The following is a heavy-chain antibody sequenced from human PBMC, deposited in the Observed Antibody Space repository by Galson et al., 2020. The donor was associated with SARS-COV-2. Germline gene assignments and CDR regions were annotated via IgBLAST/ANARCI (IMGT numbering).Heavy chain of an antibody. CDR2: IVHSGTT. CDR1: GVSVSSGPYF. D-gene: IGHD3-22*01. J-gene: IGHJ4*02. V-gene: IGHV4-61*01. CDR3: ARDSHSFDTTAYYRSFDY. Sequence: SETLSLTCTVSGVSVSSGPYFWTWIRQPPGTPLEWLGYIVHSGTTHYHPSLKSPLTISLETSKRQFSLKLSSVTSADTAVYYCARDSHSFDTTAYYRSFDYWGQGALVTVSS.